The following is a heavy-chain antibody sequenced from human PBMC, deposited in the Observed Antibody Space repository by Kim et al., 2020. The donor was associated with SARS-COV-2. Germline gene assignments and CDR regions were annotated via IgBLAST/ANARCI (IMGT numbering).Heavy chain of an antibody. J-gene: IGHJ3*02. CDR1: GFTFSSYA. D-gene: IGHD3-10*01. CDR3: AKVIHCSSTSCYGQDYYGSGSYYNVNAFDI. CDR2: ISGSGGST. Sequence: GGSLRLSCAASGFTFSSYAMSWVRQAPGKGLEWVSAISGSGGSTYYADSVKGRFTISRDNSKNTLYLQMNSLRAEDTAVYYCAKVIHCSSTSCYGQDYYGSGSYYNVNAFDIWGQGTMVTVSS. V-gene: IGHV3-23*01.